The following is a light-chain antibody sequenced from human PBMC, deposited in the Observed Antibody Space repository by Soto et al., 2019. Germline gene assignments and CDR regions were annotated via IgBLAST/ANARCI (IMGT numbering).Light chain of an antibody. CDR2: EGS. J-gene: IGLJ2*01. V-gene: IGLV2-23*03. CDR3: CSYADSTTFVV. Sequence: QSVLTQPASVSGSPGQSITISCTGTNSDVGSYNLVSWYQQYSGKAPKLMIYEGSKRPSGVSNRFSGSKSGNTASLTISGLQAEDEADYYCCSYADSTTFVVFGGGTKLTVL. CDR1: NSDVGSYNL.